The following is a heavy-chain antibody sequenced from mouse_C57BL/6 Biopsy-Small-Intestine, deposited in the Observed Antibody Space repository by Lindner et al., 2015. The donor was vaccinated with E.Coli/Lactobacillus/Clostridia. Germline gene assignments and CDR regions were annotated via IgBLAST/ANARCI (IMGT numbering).Heavy chain of an antibody. CDR2: IRSKSSNYAT. CDR1: GFSFSTYA. Sequence: VQLQESGGGLVQPKGSLKLSCAASGFSFSTYAMNWVRQAPGKGLEWVARIRSKSSNYATYYADSVKDRFTISRDDSQSMLYLQMNNLKTEDTAMYYCVRDQANYLLWYYGSAMDYWGQGTSVTVSS. J-gene: IGHJ4*01. D-gene: IGHD2-1*01. CDR3: VRDQANYLLWYYGSAMDY. V-gene: IGHV10-1*01.